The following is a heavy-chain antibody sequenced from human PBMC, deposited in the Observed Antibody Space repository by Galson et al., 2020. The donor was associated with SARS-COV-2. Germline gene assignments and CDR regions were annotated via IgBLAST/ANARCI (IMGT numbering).Heavy chain of an antibody. V-gene: IGHV4-34*01. J-gene: IGHJ4*02. CDR3: ARGWVPARITMVRGYFDY. Sequence: SETLSLTCAVYGGSFSGYYWSWIRQPPGKGLEWIGEINHSGSTNYNPSRKSRVTISVDTSKNQFSLKLSSVTAADTAVYYCARGWVPARITMVRGYFDYWGQGTLVTVAS. CDR2: INHSGST. CDR1: GGSFSGYY. D-gene: IGHD3-10*01.